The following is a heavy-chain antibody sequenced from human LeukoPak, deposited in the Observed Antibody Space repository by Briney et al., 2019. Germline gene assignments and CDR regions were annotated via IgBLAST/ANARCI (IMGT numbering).Heavy chain of an antibody. Sequence: SEALSLTCTVSGGSISSYYWSWIRQPAGKGLEWIGRIYTSGSTNYNPSLKSRVTMSVDTSKNQFSLKLSSVTAADTAVYYCARVPQSSGAFDIWGQGTMVTVSS. CDR2: IYTSGST. CDR3: ARVPQSSGAFDI. V-gene: IGHV4-4*07. D-gene: IGHD4-11*01. CDR1: GGSISSYY. J-gene: IGHJ3*02.